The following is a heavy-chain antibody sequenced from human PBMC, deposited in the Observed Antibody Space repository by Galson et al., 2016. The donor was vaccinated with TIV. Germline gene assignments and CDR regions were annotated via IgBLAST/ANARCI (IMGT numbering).Heavy chain of an antibody. CDR3: ARGGYSGGFKVGDNWFDP. CDR2: IIPMFGTA. CDR1: GGTFSNYP. J-gene: IGHJ5*02. D-gene: IGHD5-12*01. V-gene: IGHV1-69*13. Sequence: SVKVSCKASGGTFSNYPINWVRQAPGQGLEWMGGIIPMFGTANYPQKFEGRVTITAVESTTTVNMEMSSLRYEDTAVYYCARGGYSGGFKVGDNWFDPWGQGTLVTVSA.